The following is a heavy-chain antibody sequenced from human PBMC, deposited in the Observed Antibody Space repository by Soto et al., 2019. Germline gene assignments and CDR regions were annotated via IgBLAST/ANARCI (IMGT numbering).Heavy chain of an antibody. J-gene: IGHJ5*02. V-gene: IGHV3-33*01. CDR3: ARDSRSATGNFFDP. D-gene: IGHD2-15*01. CDR2: IWYDGSNK. Sequence: GGSLRLSCAASGFTFSSYGMHWVRQAPGKGLEWVAVIWYDGSNKYYADSVKGRFTISRDNSKNTLYLQMNSLRAEDTAVYYCARDSRSATGNFFDPWGQGTLVTVSS. CDR1: GFTFSSYG.